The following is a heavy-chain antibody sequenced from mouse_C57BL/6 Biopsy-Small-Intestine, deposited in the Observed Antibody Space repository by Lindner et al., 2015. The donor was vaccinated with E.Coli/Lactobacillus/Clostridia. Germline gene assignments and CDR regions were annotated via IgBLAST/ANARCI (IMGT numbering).Heavy chain of an antibody. J-gene: IGHJ4*01. D-gene: IGHD1-1*01. CDR1: GHTFTNYD. V-gene: IGHV1-85*01. CDR2: IYPGDGST. CDR3: ARSILTTRGAMDY. Sequence: LQESGPELVKPGASVKLSCKASGHTFTNYDVNWVKQRPGQGLEWIGWIYPGDGSTKYNEKFRDKATLTVDTSSSTAHMELHSLTSEDSAVYFCARSILTTRGAMDYWGQGTSVTVSS.